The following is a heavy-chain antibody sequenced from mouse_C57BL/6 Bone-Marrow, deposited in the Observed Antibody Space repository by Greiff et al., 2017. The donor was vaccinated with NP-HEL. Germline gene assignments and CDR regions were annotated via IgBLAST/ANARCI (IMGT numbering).Heavy chain of an antibody. V-gene: IGHV2-9-1*01. D-gene: IGHD4-1*01. CDR3: ARRAGTRDWYFDV. CDR2: IWTGGGT. J-gene: IGHJ1*03. Sequence: VKLVESGPGLVAPSQSLSITCTVSGFSFTSYAISWVRQPPGKGLEWLGVIWTGGGTNYNSAIKSRLSISKDNSKSQGFLKMNSLQTDDTARYYCARRAGTRDWYFDVWGTGTTVTVSS. CDR1: GFSFTSYA.